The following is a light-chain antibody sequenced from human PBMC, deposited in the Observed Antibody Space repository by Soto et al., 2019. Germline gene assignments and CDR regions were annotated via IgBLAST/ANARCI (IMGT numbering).Light chain of an antibody. Sequence: DIILTQSPATLSLSPGERATLSCGASQSVSSSYVAWYQHRPGLAPRLLIHDASSRATGIPDRFSGTKSGTDFTLTIRRLEPEDAAVYFCQQYGSSPITVGQGTRLEIK. CDR1: QSVSSSY. V-gene: IGKV3D-20*01. J-gene: IGKJ5*01. CDR3: QQYGSSPIT. CDR2: DAS.